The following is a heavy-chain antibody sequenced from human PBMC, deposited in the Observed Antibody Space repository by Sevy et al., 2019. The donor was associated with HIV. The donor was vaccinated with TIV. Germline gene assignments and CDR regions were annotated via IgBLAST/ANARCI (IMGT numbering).Heavy chain of an antibody. Sequence: GGSLRLSCAASGFNVNDIYINWVRQAPGKGLEWVSVMYSGGGTYYADSVKGRFTISRDDSKNTLYLQMSSLRVEDAAVYYSARDWGVGNYRAMDVWGLGTTVTVSS. V-gene: IGHV3-53*01. D-gene: IGHD3-16*01. CDR3: ARDWGVGNYRAMDV. J-gene: IGHJ6*02. CDR2: MYSGGGT. CDR1: GFNVNDIY.